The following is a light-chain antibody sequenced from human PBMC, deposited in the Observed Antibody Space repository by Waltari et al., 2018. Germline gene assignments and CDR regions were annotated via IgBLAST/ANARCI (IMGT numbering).Light chain of an antibody. J-gene: IGLJ2*01. V-gene: IGLV2-23*01. CDR1: STDLGSSTL. CDR3: FSYADGRSLV. CDR2: DGT. Sequence: QSALTQPASVSGSPGQSITISCTGSSTDLGSSTLVSWYQHHPEQAPKLLIYDGTERPSGISHRFSGSESGNPASLPSSTLQAEDEADYYCFSYADGRSLVFGGGTKLTVL.